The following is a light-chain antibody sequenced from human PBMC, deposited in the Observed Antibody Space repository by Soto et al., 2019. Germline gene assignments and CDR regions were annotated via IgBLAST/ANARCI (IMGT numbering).Light chain of an antibody. CDR3: QPYGSSPT. V-gene: IGKV3-20*01. CDR2: AAS. CDR1: QSLSTSY. Sequence: EIVLTQSPGTLSLFPGERATLSCRASQSLSTSYLAWYRLKPGQAPRLLIYAASSRASGIPDRFSVSESGTDFTLTIGRLEPEVFAVYYYQPYGSSPTFGQGTRLEMK. J-gene: IGKJ5*01.